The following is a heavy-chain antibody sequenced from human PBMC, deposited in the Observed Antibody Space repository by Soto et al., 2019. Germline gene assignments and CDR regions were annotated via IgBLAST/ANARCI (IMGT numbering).Heavy chain of an antibody. Sequence: GSLRLSCAASGFIFSSYWMHWVRQAPGKGLVWVSRINTDGSSTTHADSVKGRFTTSRDNAKNTLYLQINSLRAEDTAVYYCARCNGDCPGPLDYWGPGTLVTVSS. V-gene: IGHV3-74*01. J-gene: IGHJ4*02. D-gene: IGHD2-21*02. CDR2: INTDGSST. CDR1: GFIFSSYW. CDR3: ARCNGDCPGPLDY.